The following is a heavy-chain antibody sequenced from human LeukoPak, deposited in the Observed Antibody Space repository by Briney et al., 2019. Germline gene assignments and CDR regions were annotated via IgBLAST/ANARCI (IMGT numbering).Heavy chain of an antibody. CDR2: IYSGGST. CDR1: GFTVSSNY. V-gene: IGHV3-66*01. Sequence: GGSLRLSCAASGFTVSSNYMSWVRQAPGKGLEWVSVIYSGGSTYYADSVKGRFTISRDNPKNTLYLQMNSLRAEDTAVYYCARETSSGYLHYWGQGTLVTVSS. CDR3: ARETSSGYLHY. D-gene: IGHD3-22*01. J-gene: IGHJ4*02.